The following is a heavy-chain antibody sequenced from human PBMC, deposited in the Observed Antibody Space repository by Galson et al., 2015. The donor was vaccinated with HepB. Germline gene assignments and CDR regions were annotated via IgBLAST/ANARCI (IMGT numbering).Heavy chain of an antibody. Sequence: SLRLSCAASGFTFDDYAMHWVRQVLGKGLEWVSGISWNSGSIGYADSVKGRFTISRDNAKNSLYLQMNSLRAEDTALYYCAKDASGSSWSDFDYWGQGTLVTVSS. V-gene: IGHV3-9*01. J-gene: IGHJ4*02. CDR1: GFTFDDYA. CDR2: ISWNSGSI. D-gene: IGHD6-13*01. CDR3: AKDASGSSWSDFDY.